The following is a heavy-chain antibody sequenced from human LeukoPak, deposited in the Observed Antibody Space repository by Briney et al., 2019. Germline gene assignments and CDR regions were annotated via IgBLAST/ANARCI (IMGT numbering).Heavy chain of an antibody. J-gene: IGHJ4*02. CDR2: ISSSSSYI. CDR1: GFTFSSYS. D-gene: IGHD3-3*01. Sequence: GGSLRLSCAASGFTFSSYSMNWVRQAPGKGLEWVSSISSSSSYIYYADSVKGRFTISRDNAKNSLYLQMNSLRAEDTAVYYCARNYDFWSGYYTGSVGKYYFDYWGQGTLVTVSS. CDR3: ARNYDFWSGYYTGSVGKYYFDY. V-gene: IGHV3-21*01.